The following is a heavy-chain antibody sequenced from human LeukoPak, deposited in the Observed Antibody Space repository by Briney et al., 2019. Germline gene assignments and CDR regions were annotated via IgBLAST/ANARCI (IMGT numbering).Heavy chain of an antibody. CDR1: GFTFSSYG. D-gene: IGHD5-12*01. CDR3: AREQVGVATIGAGSYYYYYYMDV. CDR2: ISGSGGST. Sequence: GGSLRLSCAASGFTFSSYGMSWVRQAPGKGLEWVSAISGSGGSTYYADSVKGRFTISRDNSKNTLYLQMSSLRVEDTALYYCAREQVGVATIGAGSYYYYYYMDVWGKGTTVTVSS. V-gene: IGHV3-23*01. J-gene: IGHJ6*03.